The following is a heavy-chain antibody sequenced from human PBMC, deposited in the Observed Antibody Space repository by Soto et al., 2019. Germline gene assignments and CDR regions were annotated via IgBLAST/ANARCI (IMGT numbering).Heavy chain of an antibody. CDR3: AKGSLFFIAAAGRAFDI. CDR2: ISGSGGST. J-gene: IGHJ3*02. D-gene: IGHD6-13*01. Sequence: GGSLRLSCAASGFTFSSYAMSWVRQAPGKGLEWVSAISGSGGSTYYADSVKGRFTISRDNSKNTLYLQMNSLRAEDTAVYYCAKGSLFFIAAAGRAFDIWGQGTMVTVSS. CDR1: GFTFSSYA. V-gene: IGHV3-23*01.